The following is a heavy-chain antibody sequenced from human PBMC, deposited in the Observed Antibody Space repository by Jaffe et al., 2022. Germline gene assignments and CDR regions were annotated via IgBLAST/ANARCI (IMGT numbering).Heavy chain of an antibody. V-gene: IGHV4-38-2*02. J-gene: IGHJ4*02. Sequence: QVQLQESGPGLVKPSETLSLTCAVSGYSISSGYYWGWIRQPPGKGLEWIGSIYHSGSTYYNPSLKSRVTISVDTSKNQFSLKLSSVTAADTAVYYCARDSILWRSYYFDYWGQGTLVTVSS. CDR1: GYSISSGYY. D-gene: IGHD2-21*01. CDR2: IYHSGST. CDR3: ARDSILWRSYYFDY.